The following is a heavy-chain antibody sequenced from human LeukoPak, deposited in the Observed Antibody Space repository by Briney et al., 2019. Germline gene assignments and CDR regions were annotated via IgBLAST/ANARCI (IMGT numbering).Heavy chain of an antibody. CDR1: GFTFSDYY. CDR3: ARAYSSSWSFLGDDLGVFDY. CDR2: ISGSGGST. V-gene: IGHV3-23*01. D-gene: IGHD6-13*01. Sequence: PGGSLRLSCAASGFTFSDYYMSWVRQAPGKGLEWVSAISGSGGSTYYADSVKGRFTISRDNSKNTLYLQMNSLRAEDTAVYYCARAYSSSWSFLGDDLGVFDYWGQGTLVTVSS. J-gene: IGHJ4*02.